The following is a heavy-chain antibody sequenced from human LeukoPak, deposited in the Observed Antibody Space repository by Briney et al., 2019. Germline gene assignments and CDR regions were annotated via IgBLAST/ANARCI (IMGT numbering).Heavy chain of an antibody. D-gene: IGHD6-13*01. J-gene: IGHJ6*02. CDR2: INHSGST. V-gene: IGHV4-34*01. Sequence: TSETLSLTCTVSGGSISSYYWSWIRQPPGKGLEWIGEINHSGSTNYNPSLKSRVTISVDTSKNQFSLKLSSVTAADTAVYYCARRAIAAAGTSWVSAYYYGMDVWGQGTTVTVSS. CDR1: GGSISSYY. CDR3: ARRAIAAAGTSWVSAYYYGMDV.